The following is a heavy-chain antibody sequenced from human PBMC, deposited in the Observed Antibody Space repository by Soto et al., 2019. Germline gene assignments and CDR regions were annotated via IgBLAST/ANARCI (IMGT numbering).Heavy chain of an antibody. J-gene: IGHJ5*02. Sequence: EVQLLESGGGLAQPGGSLRLSCAASGFTFNSYAMTWVRQAPGKGLEWVSAISGSGDSTYYADSVKGRFTISRDNSKNTLYLQMNRLRAEDTAVYYCAKAGDSSGYSPRGDWFDPWGQGTLVTVSS. CDR2: ISGSGDST. D-gene: IGHD3-22*01. CDR3: AKAGDSSGYSPRGDWFDP. CDR1: GFTFNSYA. V-gene: IGHV3-23*01.